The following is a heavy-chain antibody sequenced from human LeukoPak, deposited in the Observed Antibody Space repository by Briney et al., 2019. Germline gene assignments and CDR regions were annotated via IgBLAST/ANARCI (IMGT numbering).Heavy chain of an antibody. CDR3: ASAPSGPFES. J-gene: IGHJ3*02. CDR1: GGSISSSDYY. CDR2: IYYSGST. V-gene: IGHV4-39*01. Sequence: SETLSLTCTVSGGSISSSDYYWGWIRQPPGKGLEWIGSIYYSGSTYYNPSLNSRVTISIDTSKNQFSLKLSSVTATDTAVYYCASAPSGPFESWGQGTMVTVSS.